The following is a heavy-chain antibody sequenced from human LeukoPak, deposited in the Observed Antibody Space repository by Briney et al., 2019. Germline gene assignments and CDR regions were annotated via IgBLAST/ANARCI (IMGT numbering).Heavy chain of an antibody. CDR1: GITFSSYA. D-gene: IGHD4-23*01. CDR2: ISGSGDII. CDR3: AKPPDYGGNLDY. J-gene: IGHJ4*02. V-gene: IGHV3-23*01. Sequence: PGGSLRLSCAASGITFSSYAVSWVRQAPGKGLEWVSAISGSGDIIYYVDSVKGRFTISRDNSKNTLYLQMNSLRAEDTAVYYCAKPPDYGGNLDYWGQGTLVTVSS.